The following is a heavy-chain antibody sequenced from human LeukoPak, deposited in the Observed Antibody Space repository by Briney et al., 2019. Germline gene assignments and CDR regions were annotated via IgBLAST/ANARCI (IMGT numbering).Heavy chain of an antibody. D-gene: IGHD3-22*01. CDR2: IYYSGST. Sequence: SETLSLTCTVSGGSISSSSYYWGWIRQPPGKGLEWIGSIYYSGSTYYNPSLKSRVTISVDTSKNQFSLKLSSVTAADTAVYYCARQYYYDSSGYYIFDYWGQGTLVTVSS. J-gene: IGHJ4*02. CDR1: GGSISSSSYY. V-gene: IGHV4-39*01. CDR3: ARQYYYDSSGYYIFDY.